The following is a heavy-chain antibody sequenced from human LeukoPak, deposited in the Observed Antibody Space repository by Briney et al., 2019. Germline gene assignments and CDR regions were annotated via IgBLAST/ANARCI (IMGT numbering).Heavy chain of an antibody. CDR1: GGSISSYY. D-gene: IGHD3-3*01. J-gene: IGHJ4*02. Sequence: SETLSLTCTVSGGSISSYYWSWIRQPPGKGLEWIGYIYYSGSTNYNPPLKSRVTISVDTSKNQFSLKLSSVTAADTAVYYCARAPYEAFDYWGQGTLVTVSS. CDR2: IYYSGST. CDR3: ARAPYEAFDY. V-gene: IGHV4-59*01.